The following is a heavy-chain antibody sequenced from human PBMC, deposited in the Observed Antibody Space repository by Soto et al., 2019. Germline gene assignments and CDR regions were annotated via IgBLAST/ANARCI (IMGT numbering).Heavy chain of an antibody. V-gene: IGHV3-23*01. J-gene: IGHJ4*02. CDR3: AKDKGGIVVVVAAIFDY. CDR1: GSTLSSYA. D-gene: IGHD2-15*01. Sequence: EVQLLESGGGLVQPGGSLRLSCAASGSTLSSYAMSWVRQAPGKGLEWVSAISGSGGSTYYADSVKGRFTISRDNSKNTLYLQMNSLRAEDTAVYYCAKDKGGIVVVVAAIFDYWGQGTLVTVSS. CDR2: ISGSGGST.